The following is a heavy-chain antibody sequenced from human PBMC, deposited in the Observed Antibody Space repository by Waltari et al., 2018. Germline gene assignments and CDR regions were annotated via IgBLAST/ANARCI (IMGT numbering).Heavy chain of an antibody. D-gene: IGHD5-18*01. V-gene: IGHV4-39*01. Sequence: QLQLQESGPGLVKPSGTLSLSCTVSGGSISSNNSYWRWIRRPPGKGLEWIGTMYYSGTTYDNPSLKSRVAISIDTSKNQFSLKLSSVTAADTALYYCARHGGYNHGYPRWFDPWGQGTLVTVSS. CDR3: ARHGGYNHGYPRWFDP. J-gene: IGHJ5*02. CDR1: GGSISSNNSY. CDR2: MYYSGTT.